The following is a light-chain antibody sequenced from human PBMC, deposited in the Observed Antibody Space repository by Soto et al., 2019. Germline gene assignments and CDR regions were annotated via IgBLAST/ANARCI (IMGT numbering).Light chain of an antibody. CDR1: SSNIGAGYD. CDR2: GNS. Sequence: QSVLTQPPSVSGAPGQRVTISCTGSSSNIGAGYDVHWYQQLPGTAPKLLIYGNSNRPSGVPDRFSGSKSGTSASLAITGLQAEDEADYYCQSYYSSLSCHVVFGGGTKLTVL. J-gene: IGLJ2*01. V-gene: IGLV1-40*01. CDR3: QSYYSSLSCHVV.